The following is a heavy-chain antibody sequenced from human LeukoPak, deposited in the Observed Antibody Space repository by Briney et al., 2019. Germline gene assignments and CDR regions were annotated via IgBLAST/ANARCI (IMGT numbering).Heavy chain of an antibody. Sequence: PGGSLRLSCAASGFTFSSYAMSWVRQAPGKGLEWVSAISGSGGSTYYADSVKGRFTISRDNSKNTLYLQMNSLRAEDTAVYYCARDYADYVGYFFFDYCGQGTLVTVSS. CDR1: GFTFSSYA. J-gene: IGHJ4*02. CDR2: ISGSGGST. V-gene: IGHV3-23*01. CDR3: ARDYADYVGYFFFDY. D-gene: IGHD4-17*01.